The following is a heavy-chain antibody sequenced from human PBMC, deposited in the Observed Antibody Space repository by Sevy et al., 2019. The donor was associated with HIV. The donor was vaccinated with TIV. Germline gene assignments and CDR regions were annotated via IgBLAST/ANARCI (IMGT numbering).Heavy chain of an antibody. CDR2: IKQDGREM. CDR1: GFTNDFW. CDR3: TGDRSYVHFDS. V-gene: IGHV3-7*01. Sequence: GGSLRLSCSASGFTNDFWMSWVRQAPGKALEWVANIKQDGREMFYVDSVEGGFIISRDNAKNSIYLQMNTLGVEDTAVYYCTGDRSYVHFDSWGQGTLVTVSS. J-gene: IGHJ4*02. D-gene: IGHD3-10*02.